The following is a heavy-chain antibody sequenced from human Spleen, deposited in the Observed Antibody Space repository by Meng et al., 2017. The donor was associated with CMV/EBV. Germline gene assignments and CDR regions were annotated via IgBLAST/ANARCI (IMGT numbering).Heavy chain of an antibody. V-gene: IGHV1-46*01. J-gene: IGHJ4*02. D-gene: IGHD6-25*01. CDR1: GFTFPTYY. CDR3: ARDEVSGSGRLVY. Sequence: KASGFTFPTYYMHWVRQAPGQGLEWMGIISPSGFSTNYAQKFQGRVTMTRDTSTSTVYMELSSLTSEDTAVYYCARDEVSGSGRLVYWGQGTLVTVSS. CDR2: ISPSGFST.